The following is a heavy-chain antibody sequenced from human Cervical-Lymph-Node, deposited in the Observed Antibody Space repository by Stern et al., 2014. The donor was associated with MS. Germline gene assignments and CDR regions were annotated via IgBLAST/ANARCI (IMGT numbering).Heavy chain of an antibody. CDR1: GFTFSSYG. D-gene: IGHD2-8*01. V-gene: IGHV3-30*03. CDR2: ISYDGNHK. J-gene: IGHJ4*02. Sequence: VQLVESGGAVVQPGRSLRLSCAASGFTFSSYGMQWVRQAPGKGLEWVTFISYDGNHKYYAASVKGRFTISRDNSKNTLHLQMNSVTPDDTAIYYCARDYEDTSMLFDHWGQGTLVTVSS. CDR3: ARDYEDTSMLFDH.